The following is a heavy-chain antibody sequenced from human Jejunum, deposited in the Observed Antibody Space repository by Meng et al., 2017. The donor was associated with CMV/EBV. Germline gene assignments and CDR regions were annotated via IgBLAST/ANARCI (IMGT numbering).Heavy chain of an antibody. CDR3: ARGSGSGGDFCDY. V-gene: IGHV1-46*01. CDR2: INPSGVSI. CDR1: GYTLTILY. D-gene: IGHD3-10*01. J-gene: IGHJ4*02. Sequence: VLLVYFWAGGKTTGALFKGVGKASGYTLTILYLHMVLQAPGPGLERTGIINPSGVSITYAHKFQGRVIMTRDSSTSTVYMVLSSLRSEDTAVYYCARGSGSGGDFCDYWGQGTLVIYSS.